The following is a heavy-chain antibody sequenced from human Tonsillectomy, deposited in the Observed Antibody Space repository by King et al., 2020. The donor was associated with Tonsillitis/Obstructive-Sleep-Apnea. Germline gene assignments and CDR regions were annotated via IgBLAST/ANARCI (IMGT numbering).Heavy chain of an antibody. J-gene: IGHJ4*02. D-gene: IGHD3-3*01. CDR3: AGLAIFGVVIKEVDY. Sequence: QLQESGPGLVKPSETLSLTCNVSGGSISSSSYYWGWIRQPPGKGLEWIGSMYYSGSTYYNPSLKSRVTISVDTSKNQFSLKLSSATAADTAVYYCAGLAIFGVVIKEVDYWGQGTLVTVSS. V-gene: IGHV4-39*01. CDR2: MYYSGST. CDR1: GGSISSSSYY.